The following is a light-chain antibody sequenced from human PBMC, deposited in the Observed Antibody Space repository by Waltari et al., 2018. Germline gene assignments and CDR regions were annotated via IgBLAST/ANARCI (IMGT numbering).Light chain of an antibody. V-gene: IGKV1-8*01. CDR1: QGVSTY. CDR2: AAS. CDR3: QQRSNWPWT. J-gene: IGKJ1*01. Sequence: AIRMTQSPASLSASTGDRVTISCRASQGVSTYLAWYQQKPGKAPSLLIYAASTLESGVPSKFSGSGSGTDFTLTISCLQSEDFAVYYCQQRSNWPWTFGQGTKVEIK.